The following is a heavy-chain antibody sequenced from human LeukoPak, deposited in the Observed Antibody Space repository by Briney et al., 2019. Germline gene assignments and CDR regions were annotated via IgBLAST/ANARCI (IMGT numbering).Heavy chain of an antibody. V-gene: IGHV1-18*01. CDR1: GYTFTSYG. Sequence: VASVKVSCKASGYTFTSYGISWVRQAPGQGLEWMGWISAYNGNTNYAQKLQGRVTMTTDTSTSTAYMELRSLRSDDTAVYYCARGSTEQQLVLPEYFQHWGQGALVTVSS. D-gene: IGHD6-13*01. CDR2: ISAYNGNT. J-gene: IGHJ1*01. CDR3: ARGSTEQQLVLPEYFQH.